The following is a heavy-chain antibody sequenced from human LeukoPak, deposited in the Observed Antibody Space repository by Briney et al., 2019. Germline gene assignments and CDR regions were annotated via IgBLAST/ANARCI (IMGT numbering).Heavy chain of an antibody. J-gene: IGHJ3*01. Sequence: SETLSLTCTVSGGSISLYYWSWIRQPAGKGLEWIGRIYTSGTADYNPSLKSRVIMSVNTSKSQFSLKLSSVTAADTAVYFCAGGGSGAFDFWGQGTMVTVSS. V-gene: IGHV4-4*07. D-gene: IGHD3-10*01. CDR3: AGGGSGAFDF. CDR2: IYTSGTA. CDR1: GGSISLYY.